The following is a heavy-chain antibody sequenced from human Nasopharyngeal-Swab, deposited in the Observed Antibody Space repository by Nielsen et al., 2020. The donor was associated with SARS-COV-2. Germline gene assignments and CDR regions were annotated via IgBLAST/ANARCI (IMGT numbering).Heavy chain of an antibody. CDR1: GGTFSSYA. V-gene: IGHV1-3*01. D-gene: IGHD1-26*01. Sequence: ASVKVSCKASGGTFSSYAISWVRQAPGQGLEWMGWINAGNGNTKYSQKFQGRVTITRDTSASTAYMELSSLRSEDTAVYYCARSAVHSGSYYGRLDAFDIWGQGTMVTVSS. CDR3: ARSAVHSGSYYGRLDAFDI. CDR2: INAGNGNT. J-gene: IGHJ3*02.